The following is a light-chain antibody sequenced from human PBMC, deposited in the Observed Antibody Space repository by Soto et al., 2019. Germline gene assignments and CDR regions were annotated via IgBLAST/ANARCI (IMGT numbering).Light chain of an antibody. V-gene: IGKV1-12*01. CDR1: QVISSS. CDR3: QQANNFPWT. CDR2: AAS. Sequence: DIQMAQSPSSVSASVGDRVTITCRASQVISSSLAWYQQRPGKAPQLLIYAASNLQNEVPSRFSGSGSGTDFTLAVISLQPEDFATDYCQQANNFPWTFGQGTRVEIK. J-gene: IGKJ1*01.